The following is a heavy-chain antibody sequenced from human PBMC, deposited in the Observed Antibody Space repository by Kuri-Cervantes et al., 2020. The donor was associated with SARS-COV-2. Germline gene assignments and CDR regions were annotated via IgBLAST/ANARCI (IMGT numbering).Heavy chain of an antibody. CDR2: INHSGST. CDR3: ARGRGEGYCSGGSCYPGGKYYYYYYGMDV. CDR1: GGSFSGYY. J-gene: IGHJ6*02. V-gene: IGHV4-34*01. Sequence: SETLSLTCAVYGGSFSGYYWNWIRQPPGKGLEWIGEINHSGSTNYNPSLKSRVTISVDTSKNQFSLKLSSVTAADTAVYYCARGRGEGYCSGGSCYPGGKYYYYYYGMDVWGQGTTVTVSS. D-gene: IGHD2-15*01.